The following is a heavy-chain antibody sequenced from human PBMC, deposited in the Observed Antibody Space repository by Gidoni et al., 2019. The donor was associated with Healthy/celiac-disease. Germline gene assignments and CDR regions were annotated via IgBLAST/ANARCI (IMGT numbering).Heavy chain of an antibody. CDR2: ISSSSSYI. Sequence: EVQLVESGGGLVKPGGSLRLSCAASGFTFSSYSMNWVRQAPGKGLEWVSSISSSSSYIYYADSVKGRFTISRDNAKNSLYLQMNSLRAEDTAVYYCARVSCGSTSCYLVVFYDAFDIWGQGTMVTVSS. CDR1: GFTFSSYS. V-gene: IGHV3-21*01. J-gene: IGHJ3*02. CDR3: ARVSCGSTSCYLVVFYDAFDI. D-gene: IGHD2-2*01.